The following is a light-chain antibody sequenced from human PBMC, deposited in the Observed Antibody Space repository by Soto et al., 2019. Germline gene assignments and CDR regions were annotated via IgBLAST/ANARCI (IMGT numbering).Light chain of an antibody. Sequence: DIVMTQSPDSLAESLGERDTINCKSSQSVLYSSNNKNYLAWYQQKSGQPPKLLIYWASTRESGVPDRFSGSGSGTDFTLTISSLQAEDVAVYYCQQYYSPWTFGQGTKVEIK. J-gene: IGKJ1*01. CDR2: WAS. CDR3: QQYYSPWT. V-gene: IGKV4-1*01. CDR1: QSVLYSSNNKNY.